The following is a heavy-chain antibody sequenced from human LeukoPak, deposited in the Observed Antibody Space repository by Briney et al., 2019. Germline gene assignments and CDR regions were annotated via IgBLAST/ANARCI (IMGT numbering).Heavy chain of an antibody. D-gene: IGHD1-7*01. CDR3: ARAHNWKYGSFDF. CDR2: ISSSSSYI. J-gene: IGHJ4*02. Sequence: PGGSLRLSCAASGFTFSSYSMNWVRQAPGKGLEWVSCISSSSSYIYYADSVKGRFTISRDNAKNSLYLQMNSLRAEDTAVYYCARAHNWKYGSFDFWGQGTLVTVSS. V-gene: IGHV3-21*01. CDR1: GFTFSSYS.